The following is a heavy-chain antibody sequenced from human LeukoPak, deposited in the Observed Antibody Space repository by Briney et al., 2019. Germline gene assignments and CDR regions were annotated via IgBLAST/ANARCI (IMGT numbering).Heavy chain of an antibody. CDR1: GFTFSRYT. Sequence: GGSLRLSCAVSGFTFSRYTMHWVRQAPGQGLEWVAVISVDGNTKYHADSVRGRFTISRDNSKSTLYLQMNSLRTEDTAVYFCARDHDSGGGGGYWGQGTLVTVSS. CDR2: ISVDGNTK. D-gene: IGHD1-26*01. CDR3: ARDHDSGGGGGY. J-gene: IGHJ4*02. V-gene: IGHV3-30-3*01.